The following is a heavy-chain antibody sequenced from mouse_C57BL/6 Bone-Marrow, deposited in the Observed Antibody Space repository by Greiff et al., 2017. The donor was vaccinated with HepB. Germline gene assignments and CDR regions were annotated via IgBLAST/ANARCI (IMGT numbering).Heavy chain of an antibody. CDR3: AREADYGSSYPWYFDV. V-gene: IGHV1-72*01. Sequence: QVQLQQPGAELVKPGASVKLSCKASGYTFTSYWMHWVKQRPGRGLEWIGRIDPNSGGTKYNEKFKSKATLTVDKPSSTAYMQLSSLTSEVSAVYDCAREADYGSSYPWYFDVWGTGTTVTVSS. CDR2: IDPNSGGT. J-gene: IGHJ1*03. CDR1: GYTFTSYW. D-gene: IGHD1-1*01.